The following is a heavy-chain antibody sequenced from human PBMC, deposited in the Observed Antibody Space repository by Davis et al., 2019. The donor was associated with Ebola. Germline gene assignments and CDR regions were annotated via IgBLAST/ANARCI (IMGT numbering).Heavy chain of an antibody. CDR3: AREAARGGYSSSRPRGWFDP. Sequence: ASVKVSCKASGYTFTGYYMHWVRQAPGQGLEWMGWINPNSGGTNYAQKFQGWVTMTRDTSISTAYMELSRLRSDDTAVYYCAREAARGGYSSSRPRGWFDPWGQGTLVTVSS. D-gene: IGHD6-6*01. V-gene: IGHV1-2*04. J-gene: IGHJ5*02. CDR2: INPNSGGT. CDR1: GYTFTGYY.